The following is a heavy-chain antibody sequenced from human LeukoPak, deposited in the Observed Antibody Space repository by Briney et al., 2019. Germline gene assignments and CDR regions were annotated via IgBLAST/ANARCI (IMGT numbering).Heavy chain of an antibody. Sequence: GGSLRLSCAASGFTFSSYAMHWVRQAPGKGLEWVAVISYDGSNKYYADSVKGRFTISRDNSKNTLYPQMNSLRAEDTAVYYCARKYYYDSSGYRYYYYGMDVWGQGTTVTVSS. CDR3: ARKYYYDSSGYRYYYYGMDV. CDR1: GFTFSSYA. D-gene: IGHD3-22*01. V-gene: IGHV3-30-3*01. CDR2: ISYDGSNK. J-gene: IGHJ6*02.